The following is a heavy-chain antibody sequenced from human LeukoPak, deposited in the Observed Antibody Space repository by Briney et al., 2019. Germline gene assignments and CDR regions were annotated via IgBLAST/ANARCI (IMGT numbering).Heavy chain of an antibody. D-gene: IGHD3-22*01. CDR2: INHSGST. J-gene: IGHJ5*02. Sequence: SQTLSLTCAVYGGSFSGYYWSWIRQPPGKGLEWIGEINHSGSTNYNPSLKSRVTISVDTSKNQFSLKLSSVTAADTAVYYCARPGYYYDSSGYFNWFDPWGQGTLVTVSS. CDR3: ARPGYYYDSSGYFNWFDP. CDR1: GGSFSGYY. V-gene: IGHV4-34*01.